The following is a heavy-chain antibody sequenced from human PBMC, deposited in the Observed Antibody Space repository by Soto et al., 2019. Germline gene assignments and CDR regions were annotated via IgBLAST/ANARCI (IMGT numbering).Heavy chain of an antibody. Sequence: PSETLSLTCAVSDYSINYGYYWSWIRQPPGKGLEWIGSIYYSGHTYYNPSLKSRLNMSVDTSKNLFSLKLSSVTAADTAVYYYARQGHGSGPNWFDSWGQGTLVTVSS. CDR1: DYSINYGYY. D-gene: IGHD3-10*01. V-gene: IGHV4-38-2*01. CDR3: ARQGHGSGPNWFDS. J-gene: IGHJ5*01. CDR2: IYYSGHT.